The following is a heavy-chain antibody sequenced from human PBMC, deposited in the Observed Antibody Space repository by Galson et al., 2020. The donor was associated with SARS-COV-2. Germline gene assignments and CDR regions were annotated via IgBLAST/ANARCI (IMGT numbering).Heavy chain of an antibody. V-gene: IGHV3-21*01. CDR2: ISSSSSYI. CDR1: GFTFSSYS. D-gene: IGHD3-22*01. J-gene: IGHJ4*02. CDR3: ASDRHYYDSSGYTFDY. Sequence: NSGGSLRLSCAASGFTFSSYSMNWVRQAPAKGLEWVSSISSSSSYIYYADSVKGRFTISRDNAKNSLYLQMNSLRAEDTAVYYCASDRHYYDSSGYTFDYWGQGTLVTVSS.